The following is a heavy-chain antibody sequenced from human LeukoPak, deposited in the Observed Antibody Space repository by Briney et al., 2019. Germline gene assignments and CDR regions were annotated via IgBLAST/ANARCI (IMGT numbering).Heavy chain of an antibody. Sequence: GGSLRLSCAASGFIFSDHYMDWVRQAPGKGLEWVSYISSSSGTIYYADSVKGRFTISRDNAKNSLYLQMNSLRDEDTAVYYCARDYGDYPPAYYWGQGTLVTVSS. CDR3: ARDYGDYPPAYY. J-gene: IGHJ4*02. D-gene: IGHD4-17*01. CDR1: GFIFSDHY. CDR2: ISSSSGTI. V-gene: IGHV3-11*04.